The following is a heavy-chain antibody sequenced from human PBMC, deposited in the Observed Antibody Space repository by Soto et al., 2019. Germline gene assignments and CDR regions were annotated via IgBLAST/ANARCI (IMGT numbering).Heavy chain of an antibody. CDR1: GYTFTSYG. CDR2: ISAYNGNT. Sequence: QVQLVQSGAEVKKPGASVKVSCKASGYTFTSYGISWVRQAPGQGLEWMGWISAYNGNTNYAQKLQGRVTMTTDTSTSTSYMELRSLRSDDTAVYYCARAYYDFWSGYYSVGAYGMDVWGQGTTVTVSS. CDR3: ARAYYDFWSGYYSVGAYGMDV. J-gene: IGHJ6*02. D-gene: IGHD3-3*01. V-gene: IGHV1-18*01.